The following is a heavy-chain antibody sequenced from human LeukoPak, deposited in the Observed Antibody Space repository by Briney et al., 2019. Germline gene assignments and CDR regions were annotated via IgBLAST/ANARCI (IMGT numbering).Heavy chain of an antibody. D-gene: IGHD6-19*01. CDR1: GFTFSNYG. CDR3: AKDRRQWLATGAFGI. V-gene: IGHV3-30*18. Sequence: LRLSXAASGFTFSNYGMHWVRQAPGKGLEWVAVISYDGSAKYYGDSVKGRFTISRDSSTNTLYLQMNSLRPEDTAVYYCAKDRRQWLATGAFGIWGQGTMVTVSS. CDR2: ISYDGSAK. J-gene: IGHJ3*02.